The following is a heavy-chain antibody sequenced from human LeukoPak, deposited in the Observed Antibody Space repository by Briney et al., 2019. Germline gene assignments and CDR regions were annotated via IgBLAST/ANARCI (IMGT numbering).Heavy chain of an antibody. CDR2: ISGSGGGT. CDR1: GITLSNYA. D-gene: IGHD3-10*01. Sequence: GWSLRLSCAVSGITLSNYAMSWVRQAPGKGLEWVAGISGSGGGTNYADSVKGRFSISRDNPKNTLYLQMNNLSADDTAVYFCAKRGVVIRVILVGFHKEAYYFDSWGQGALVTVSS. J-gene: IGHJ4*02. V-gene: IGHV3-23*01. CDR3: AKRGVVIRVILVGFHKEAYYFDS.